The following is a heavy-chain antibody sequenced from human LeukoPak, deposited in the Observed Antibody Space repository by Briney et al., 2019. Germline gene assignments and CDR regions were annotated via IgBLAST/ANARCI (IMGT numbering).Heavy chain of an antibody. CDR2: IYHSGIT. CDR1: GGSISTYY. CDR3: ARENPGSYDSWSGYYPYFFDY. J-gene: IGHJ4*02. V-gene: IGHV4-4*08. D-gene: IGHD3-3*01. Sequence: SETLSLTCTVSGGSISTYYWSWIRQPPGRGLEWVGYIYHSGITKYNPSLKSRVTISVDTSKNQFSLKLSSVTAADTAVYYCARENPGSYDSWSGYYPYFFDYWGQGTLVTVSS.